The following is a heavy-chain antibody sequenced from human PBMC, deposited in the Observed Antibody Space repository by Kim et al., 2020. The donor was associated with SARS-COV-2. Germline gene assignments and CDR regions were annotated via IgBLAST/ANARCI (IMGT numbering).Heavy chain of an antibody. CDR3: ARRLSGSSGWYVRYAFDI. Sequence: SETLSLTCAVYGGSFSGYYWSWIRQPPGKGLEWIGEINHSGSTNYNPSLKSRVTISVDTSKNQFSLKLSSVTAADTAVYYCARRLSGSSGWYVRYAFDIWGQGTMVTVSS. CDR1: GGSFSGYY. CDR2: INHSGST. V-gene: IGHV4-34*01. D-gene: IGHD6-19*01. J-gene: IGHJ3*02.